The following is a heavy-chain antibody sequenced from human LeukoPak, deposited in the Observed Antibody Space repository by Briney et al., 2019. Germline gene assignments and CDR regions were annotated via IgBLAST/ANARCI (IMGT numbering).Heavy chain of an antibody. CDR3: ARDGWSGYYMDV. CDR2: IYYSGST. J-gene: IGHJ6*03. Sequence: SETLSLTCTVSGGSLSSYYWSWIRQPPGKGLEWIGYIYYSGSTNYNPSLKSRVTMSVATSKNQFSLKLTSVTSADTAVYYCARDGWSGYYMDVWGKGTTVTVSS. D-gene: IGHD3-3*01. CDR1: GGSLSSYY. V-gene: IGHV4-59*01.